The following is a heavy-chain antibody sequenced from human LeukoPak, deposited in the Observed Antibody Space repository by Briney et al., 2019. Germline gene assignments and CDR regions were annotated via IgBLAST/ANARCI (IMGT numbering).Heavy chain of an antibody. J-gene: IGHJ6*02. CDR3: AKDEAYCGGDCYPARVGYMDV. CDR1: GFTFSSYG. Sequence: GGSLRLSCAASGFTFSSYGMHWVRQAPGKGLEWVAVISYDGSSKYYADSVKGRFTISRDNSKNTLYLQMNSLRAEDTAVYYCAKDEAYCGGDCYPARVGYMDVWGQGTTVTVSS. V-gene: IGHV3-30*18. CDR2: ISYDGSSK. D-gene: IGHD2-21*02.